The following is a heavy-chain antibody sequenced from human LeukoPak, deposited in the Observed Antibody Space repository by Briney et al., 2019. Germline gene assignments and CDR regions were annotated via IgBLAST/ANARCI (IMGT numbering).Heavy chain of an antibody. CDR1: GFTFSSYA. Sequence: GGSLRLSCAASGFTFSSYAMHWVRQAPGKGLEWGAVISYDGSNKYYADSVKGRFTISRDNSKNTLYLQMNSLRAEDTAVYYCARGAYYYGSGSYSNFDYWGQGNLVTVSS. J-gene: IGHJ4*02. CDR2: ISYDGSNK. CDR3: ARGAYYYGSGSYSNFDY. V-gene: IGHV3-30-3*01. D-gene: IGHD3-10*01.